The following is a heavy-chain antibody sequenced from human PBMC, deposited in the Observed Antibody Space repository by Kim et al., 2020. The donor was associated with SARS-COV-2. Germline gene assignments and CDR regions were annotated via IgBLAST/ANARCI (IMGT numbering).Heavy chain of an antibody. J-gene: IGHJ4*02. V-gene: IGHV4-39*01. CDR1: GDSISGSSYF. CDR2: IYYTGTT. CDR3: ARPLHQRLRGPLDY. Sequence: SETLSLTCAVSGDSISGSSYFWGWVRQPPGKGLEWIGSIYYTGTTYYNPSLKSRVTISVDTPKNQFSLNLNSVTAADTAVYYCARPLHQRLRGPLDYWGQGILVTVSS.